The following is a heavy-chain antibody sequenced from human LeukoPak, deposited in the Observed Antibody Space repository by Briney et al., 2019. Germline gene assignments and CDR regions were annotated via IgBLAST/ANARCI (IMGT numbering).Heavy chain of an antibody. CDR1: GYSFTSYW. Sequence: GESLKISCKGSGYSFTSYWIGWVRQMPGKGLEWMGIIYPGDSDTRYSPPFQGQVTISADKSISTAYLQWSSLKASDTAMYYCATGTAMVHDAFDIWGQGTMVTVSS. CDR2: IYPGDSDT. V-gene: IGHV5-51*01. CDR3: ATGTAMVHDAFDI. D-gene: IGHD5-18*01. J-gene: IGHJ3*02.